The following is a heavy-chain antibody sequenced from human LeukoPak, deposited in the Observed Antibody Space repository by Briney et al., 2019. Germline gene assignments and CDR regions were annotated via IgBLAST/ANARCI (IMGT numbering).Heavy chain of an antibody. J-gene: IGHJ4*02. Sequence: GGSLRLSCAASGFTVSSNYMSWVRQAPGKGLQWVATIGGSGAGTYYAASLKGRFNISRDNSKNTLYLQMNSLRTEDTATYYCAKDANYLRSGSFFIPFDYWGQGTLVTVHS. D-gene: IGHD4/OR15-4a*01. V-gene: IGHV3-23*01. CDR2: IGGSGAGT. CDR1: GFTVSSNY. CDR3: AKDANYLRSGSFFIPFDY.